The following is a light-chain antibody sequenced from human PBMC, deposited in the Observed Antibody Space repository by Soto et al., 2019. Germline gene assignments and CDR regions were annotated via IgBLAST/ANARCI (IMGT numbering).Light chain of an antibody. Sequence: EIVLTQSPATLPLYPGERATLSCRASQIVNGFLAWYQQRPGQAPRLLIYDTSKRATGIPARFSGGGSGTDFTLTIDSLEPEDSAVYYCQQRAIFGQGTRLEI. CDR2: DTS. V-gene: IGKV3-11*01. J-gene: IGKJ5*01. CDR3: QQRAI. CDR1: QIVNGF.